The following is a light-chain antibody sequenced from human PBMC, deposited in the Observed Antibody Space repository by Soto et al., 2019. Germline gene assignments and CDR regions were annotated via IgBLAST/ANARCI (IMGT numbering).Light chain of an antibody. CDR3: SSYTSSSTRV. CDR1: SSDVGAYDY. Sequence: QSALTQPASVSGSPGQLITISCTGTSSDVGAYDYVSWYQQHPDKAPKLMIYEVSNRPSGVSNRFSGSKSVNTATLTISGLQAEDEADYYCSSYTSSSTRVFGTGTKVTVL. V-gene: IGLV2-14*03. CDR2: EVS. J-gene: IGLJ1*01.